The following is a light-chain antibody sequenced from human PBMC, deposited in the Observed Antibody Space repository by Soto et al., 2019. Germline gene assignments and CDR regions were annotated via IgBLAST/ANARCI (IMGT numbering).Light chain of an antibody. J-gene: IGLJ1*01. CDR1: NIGSKG. Sequence: SYELTQPPSVSVAPGQTARITCGGNNIGSKGVHWYQQKPGQAPVLVVYEDNDRPSGLPERFSGSKSGNTASLTISGLQAEDEAEYYCSLYTTASTYVFGTGTKLTVL. CDR2: EDN. V-gene: IGLV3-21*02. CDR3: SLYTTASTYV.